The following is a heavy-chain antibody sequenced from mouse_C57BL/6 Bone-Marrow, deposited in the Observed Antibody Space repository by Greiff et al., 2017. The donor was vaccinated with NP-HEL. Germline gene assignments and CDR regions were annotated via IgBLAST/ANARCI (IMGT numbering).Heavy chain of an antibody. J-gene: IGHJ2*01. D-gene: IGHD1-1*01. Sequence: VQLQQSGPELVKPGASVKISCKASGYSFTGYYMNWVKQSPEKSLEWIGEINPSTGGTTYNQKFKAKATLTVDKSSSTAYMQLKSLTSEDSAVYYCARSRIYYYASSVSFDCSGQGATLTVSS. CDR2: INPSTGGT. V-gene: IGHV1-42*01. CDR1: GYSFTGYY. CDR3: ARSRIYYYASSVSFDC.